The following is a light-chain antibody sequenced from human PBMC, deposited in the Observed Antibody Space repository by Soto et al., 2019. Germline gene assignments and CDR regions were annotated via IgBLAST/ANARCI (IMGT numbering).Light chain of an antibody. CDR3: QQRHMWPIT. V-gene: IGKV3D-20*02. Sequence: LSCRASQSVSSNSLAWYQQKPGQAPRLFIYGASTRATGIPDRFSGSGSGTDFTLTISRLEPEDSAVYYCQQRHMWPITFGQGTRLEIK. CDR1: QSVSSNS. CDR2: GAS. J-gene: IGKJ5*01.